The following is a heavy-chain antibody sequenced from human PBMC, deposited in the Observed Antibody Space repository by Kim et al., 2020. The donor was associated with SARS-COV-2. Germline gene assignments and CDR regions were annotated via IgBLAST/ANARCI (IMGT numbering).Heavy chain of an antibody. CDR3: ARDRVAAAGRETGSVDI. CDR2: IYYSGST. J-gene: IGHJ3*02. CDR1: GGSISSYY. Sequence: SETLSLTCTVSGGSISSYYWSWIRQPPGKGLEWIGYIYYSGSTNYNPSLKSRVTISVDTSKNQFSLKLSSVTAADTAVYYCARDRVAAAGRETGSVDIWGQGTMVTVSS. D-gene: IGHD6-13*01. V-gene: IGHV4-59*13.